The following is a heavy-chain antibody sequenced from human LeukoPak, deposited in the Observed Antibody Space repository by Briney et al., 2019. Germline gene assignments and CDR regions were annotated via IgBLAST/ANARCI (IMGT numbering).Heavy chain of an antibody. D-gene: IGHD6-6*01. CDR1: GFTLRNYW. V-gene: IGHV3-74*01. CDR3: ARYSSSSGGASYYLDY. J-gene: IGHJ4*01. CDR2: ISGDGSVT. Sequence: GGSLRLSCTASGFTLRNYWMRWVRQVPGKRLVWVSRISGDGSVTNYADSVQGRFTISRDNAKNMVYLQINTLRGEDTGVYYCARYSSSSGGASYYLDYWGHGTLVTVSS.